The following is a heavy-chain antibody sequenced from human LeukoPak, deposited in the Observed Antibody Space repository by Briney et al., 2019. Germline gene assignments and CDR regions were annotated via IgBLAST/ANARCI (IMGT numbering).Heavy chain of an antibody. V-gene: IGHV3-30*18. D-gene: IGHD3-22*01. CDR2: ISYAGSNI. Sequence: GGSLRLSCAASGFTFSSFGMHWVHQAPGKGLEWVAVISYAGSNIFYADSVKGRFTISRDNSKKTVYLQMNSLRAEDTAVYYCAKDACDYDSRCPDYWGQGTLVTVSS. CDR3: AKDACDYDSRCPDY. J-gene: IGHJ4*02. CDR1: GFTFSSFG.